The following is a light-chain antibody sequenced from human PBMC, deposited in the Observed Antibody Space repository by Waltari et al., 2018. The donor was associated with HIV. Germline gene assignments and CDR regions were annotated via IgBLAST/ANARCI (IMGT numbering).Light chain of an antibody. V-gene: IGLV1-44*01. J-gene: IGLJ3*02. CDR2: SNN. CDR3: AAWDDSLNGNWV. Sequence: QSVLTQPPSASGTPGHRVTIPCSGSSSNIGSNTVNWYQPLPGTAPNLLIYSNNQRPAGVPDRFSGSRSGTSASLAISGLQSEDEADYYCAAWDDSLNGNWVFGGGTKLTVL. CDR1: SSNIGSNT.